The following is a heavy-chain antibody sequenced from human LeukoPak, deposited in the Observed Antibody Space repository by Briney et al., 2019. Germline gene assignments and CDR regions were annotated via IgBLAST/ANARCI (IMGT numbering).Heavy chain of an antibody. J-gene: IGHJ4*01. D-gene: IGHD6-6*01. CDR2: INHSGST. CDR1: GGSFTGYY. V-gene: IGHV4-34*01. Sequence: SETLSLTCAVYGGSFTGYYWSWIRQPPGKGLEWIGEINHSGSTNYNPSLKSRVTISVDTSKNQFSLKLSSVTAADTAVYYCASYSSSSYFDYWGHGTLVTVSS. CDR3: ASYSSSSYFDY.